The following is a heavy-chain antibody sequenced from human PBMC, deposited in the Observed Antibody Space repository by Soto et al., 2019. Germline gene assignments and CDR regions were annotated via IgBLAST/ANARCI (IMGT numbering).Heavy chain of an antibody. CDR3: ARVRGYTTTHYLDY. CDR1: GYTFTNYY. V-gene: IGHV1-46*01. CDR2: INPSAGSS. D-gene: IGHD2-2*02. J-gene: IGHJ4*02. Sequence: ASVKVSCTASGYTFTNYYMYWARQAPGQGLEWMGIINPSAGSSSYAQRFQGRVTMTWDTSTTTVYMELSSLRSEDTAVYYCARVRGYTTTHYLDYWGQGTLVTVSS.